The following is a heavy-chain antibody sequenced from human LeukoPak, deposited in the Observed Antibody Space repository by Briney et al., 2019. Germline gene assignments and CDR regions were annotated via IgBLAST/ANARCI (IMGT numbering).Heavy chain of an antibody. CDR3: ARMGAAAAGIIG. V-gene: IGHV4-59*08. Sequence: SETLSLTCTVSGVSISSYYWSWLRQPPGKGLEGFVYIYYSGSTNYNPSLKSRVTITVNTSTNQFSLKLSSVIAADTVFYSCARMGAAAAGIIGGGQGRLVTVSS. D-gene: IGHD6-13*01. CDR2: IYYSGST. CDR1: GVSISSYY. J-gene: IGHJ4*02.